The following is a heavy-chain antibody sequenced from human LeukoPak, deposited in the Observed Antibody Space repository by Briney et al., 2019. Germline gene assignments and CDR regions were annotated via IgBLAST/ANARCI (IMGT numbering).Heavy chain of an antibody. CDR3: ARGRAIAAAGARLFDY. Sequence: ASVKVSCKASGYTFTGYYMHWVRQAPGQGLEWMGWFNPNSGGTSYAQKFQGRVTMTRDTSISTAYMELSRLRSDDTAVYYCARGRAIAAAGARLFDYWGQGTLVTVSS. CDR2: FNPNSGGT. CDR1: GYTFTGYY. V-gene: IGHV1-2*02. D-gene: IGHD6-13*01. J-gene: IGHJ4*02.